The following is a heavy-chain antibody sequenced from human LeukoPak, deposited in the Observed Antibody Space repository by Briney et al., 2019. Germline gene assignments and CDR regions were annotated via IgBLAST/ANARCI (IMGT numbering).Heavy chain of an antibody. D-gene: IGHD2-2*01. CDR3: ATALAYCSSTSCFDTDY. V-gene: IGHV1-24*01. Sequence: ASVKVSCKVSGYTLTELSMHWVRQAPGKGLEWMGGFDPEDGETIYAQKFQGRVTMTEDTSTDTAYMELSSQRSEDTAVYYCATALAYCSSTSCFDTDYWGQGTLVTVSS. J-gene: IGHJ4*02. CDR2: FDPEDGET. CDR1: GYTLTELS.